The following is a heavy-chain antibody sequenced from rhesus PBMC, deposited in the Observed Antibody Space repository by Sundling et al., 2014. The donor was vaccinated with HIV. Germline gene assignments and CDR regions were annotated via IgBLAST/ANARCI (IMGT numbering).Heavy chain of an antibody. J-gene: IGHJ6*01. Sequence: QVQLQESGPGLVKPSETLSLTCAVSGGSMSSGYGWTWIRQPPGKGLEWIGSIYISGTNYLNPSLKSRVTLSLDTSKTQFSLKVNSVTAADTAVYYCARRDDFGSYTGYRYGLDSWGQGVVVTVSS. V-gene: IGHV4-76*01. CDR1: GGSMSSGYG. CDR2: IYISGTN. D-gene: IGHD4-4*01. CDR3: ARRDDFGSYTGYRYGLDS.